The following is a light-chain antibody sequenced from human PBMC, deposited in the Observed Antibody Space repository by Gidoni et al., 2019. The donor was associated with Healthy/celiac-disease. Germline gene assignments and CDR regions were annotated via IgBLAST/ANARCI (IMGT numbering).Light chain of an antibody. CDR1: QSVSSY. CDR2: DAS. J-gene: IGKJ4*01. CDR3: QQRSNWPLX. Sequence: EIVLTQSPATLSLSPGERATLSCRASQSVSSYLAWYQQKPGQAPRLLIYDASNRATGIPARFSGSGSGTDFTLTISSLEPEDFAVYYCQQRSNWPLXVXGGTKVEIK. V-gene: IGKV3-11*01.